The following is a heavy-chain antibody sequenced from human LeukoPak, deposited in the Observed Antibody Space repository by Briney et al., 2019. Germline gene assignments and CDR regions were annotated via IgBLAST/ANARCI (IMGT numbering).Heavy chain of an antibody. J-gene: IGHJ4*02. Sequence: GSLRLSCAASGFTFSSYSMNWVRQPPGKGLEWIGSIYYSGSTYYNPSLKSRVTISVDTSKNQFSLKLSSVTAADTAVYYCASLPSGGYWGQGTLVTVSS. CDR2: IYYSGST. CDR1: GFTFSSYSMN. CDR3: ASLPSGGY. D-gene: IGHD1-26*01. V-gene: IGHV4-39*01.